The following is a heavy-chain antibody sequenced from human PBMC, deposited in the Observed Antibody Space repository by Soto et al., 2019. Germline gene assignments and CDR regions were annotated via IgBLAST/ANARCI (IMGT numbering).Heavy chain of an antibody. V-gene: IGHV3-21*01. CDR2: ISSISSYI. CDR3: ARDPYSGYVDY. Sequence: VQLVESGGGRVKPGGSLRLSCAASGFILNSYSMNWVRQATGKGMEWVSSISSISSYIYYADSVKGRFTISRDNAKKSLYLQMNSLRAEDTAVYYCARDPYSGYVDYWGQGTLVTVSS. D-gene: IGHD5-12*01. J-gene: IGHJ4*02. CDR1: GFILNSYS.